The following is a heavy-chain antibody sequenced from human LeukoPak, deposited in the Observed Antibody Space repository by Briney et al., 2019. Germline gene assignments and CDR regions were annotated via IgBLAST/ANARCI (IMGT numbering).Heavy chain of an antibody. D-gene: IGHD4-17*01. CDR1: GYNFISDW. CDR2: IYPGDSDT. Sequence: GEFLKISCKGSGYNFISDWIGWVLQMPGRRLEGMVLIYPGDSDTRYSPSFQGQVTISVDKSVTTAYLQWSSLRASDTAIYFCARLGDLYGDYTINDYWGQGTLVSVSS. V-gene: IGHV5-51*01. CDR3: ARLGDLYGDYTINDY. J-gene: IGHJ4*02.